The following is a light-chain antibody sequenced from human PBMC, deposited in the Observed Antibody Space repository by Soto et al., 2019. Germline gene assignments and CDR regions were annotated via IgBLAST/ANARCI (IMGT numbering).Light chain of an antibody. J-gene: IGKJ1*01. CDR2: GAS. CDR3: QQYGSSGT. V-gene: IGKV3-20*01. Sequence: ELVLTQSPGTLSLSPGESATLSCRASQSVSSSYLAWYQQKPGQAPRLLIYGASSRATGIPDSFSGSGSGTEFTLTIRRLEPEDFAVYYCQQYGSSGTCGQGTKVDIK. CDR1: QSVSSSY.